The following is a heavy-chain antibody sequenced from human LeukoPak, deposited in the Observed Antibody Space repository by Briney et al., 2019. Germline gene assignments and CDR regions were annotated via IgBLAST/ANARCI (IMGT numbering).Heavy chain of an antibody. J-gene: IGHJ5*02. Sequence: GASVKVSCKASGYTFTSYGISWVRQAPGQGLEWMGWISAYNGNTNYAQKLQGRVTITRDMSTSTAYMELSSLRSEDTAVYYCAAVHPKYSGYXVDPWGXXXLVTVSS. D-gene: IGHD5-12*01. CDR3: AAVHPKYSGYXVDP. CDR1: GYTFTSYG. CDR2: ISAYNGNT. V-gene: IGHV1-18*01.